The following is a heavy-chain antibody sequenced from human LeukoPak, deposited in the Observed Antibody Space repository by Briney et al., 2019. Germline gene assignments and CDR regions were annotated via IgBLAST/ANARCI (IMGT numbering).Heavy chain of an antibody. CDR3: ARGSSSSGGFDY. D-gene: IGHD6-6*01. CDR2: ISGSDNAI. J-gene: IGHJ4*02. CDR1: GFAFSSYE. Sequence: GGSPRLSCAASGFAFSSYEMNWVRQAPGKGLEWVSYISGSDNAIYYADSVKGRFTFSRDNAKNSLYLQMNSLRVEDTAVYYCARGSSSSGGFDYWGQGTLVTVSS. V-gene: IGHV3-48*03.